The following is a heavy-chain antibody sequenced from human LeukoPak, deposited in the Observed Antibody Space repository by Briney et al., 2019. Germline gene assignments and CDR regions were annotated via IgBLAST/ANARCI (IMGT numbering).Heavy chain of an antibody. CDR2: IYPGDSDT. V-gene: IGHV5-51*01. J-gene: IGHJ4*02. D-gene: IGHD3-16*02. Sequence: GESLKISCKGSGYSFTSYWIGWVRQMPGKGLEWMGIIYPGDSDTRYSPSFQGQVTISADKSISTAYLQWSSLKASVTAMYYCARHKSDYVWGSYRESDYWGQGTLVTVSS. CDR3: ARHKSDYVWGSYRESDY. CDR1: GYSFTSYW.